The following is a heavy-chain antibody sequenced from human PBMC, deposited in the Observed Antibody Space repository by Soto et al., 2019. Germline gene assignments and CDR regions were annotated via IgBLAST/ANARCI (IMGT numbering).Heavy chain of an antibody. CDR1: GYTFTSYG. Sequence: QVQLVQSGAEVKKPGASVKVSCKASGYTFTSYGISWVRQAPGQGLEWMGWISAYNGNTNYAQKLQGRVTMTTDTSTSTAYMELRSLRADDTAVYYCARLLYSSSWANSGWFDPWGQGTLVTVSS. V-gene: IGHV1-18*01. D-gene: IGHD6-13*01. CDR3: ARLLYSSSWANSGWFDP. CDR2: ISAYNGNT. J-gene: IGHJ5*02.